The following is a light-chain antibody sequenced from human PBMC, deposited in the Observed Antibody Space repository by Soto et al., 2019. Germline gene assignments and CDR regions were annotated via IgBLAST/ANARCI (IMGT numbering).Light chain of an antibody. CDR2: DVS. V-gene: IGLV2-14*01. CDR1: SSDVGGYNY. Sequence: QSVLTQPASVSGSPGQSITISCTGNSSDVGGYNYVSWYQQHPGKAPKLMIYDVSNRPSGVSNRFSGSKSGNTASLTISGLQAEDEADYYCTSYSSSSTLLFGGGTKVTVL. J-gene: IGLJ2*01. CDR3: TSYSSSSTLL.